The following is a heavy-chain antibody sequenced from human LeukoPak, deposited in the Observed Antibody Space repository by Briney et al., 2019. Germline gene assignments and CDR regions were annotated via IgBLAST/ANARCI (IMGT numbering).Heavy chain of an antibody. V-gene: IGHV1-2*02. J-gene: IGHJ4*02. CDR1: GYTFTGYY. CDR2: INPNSGGT. D-gene: IGHD2-2*01. CDR3: ATGYCSSTSCYYYFDY. Sequence: ASVKVSCKASGYTFTGYYMHWVRQAPGQGLEWMGWINPNSGGTNYAQKFQGRVTMTRDTPISTAYMELSRLRSDDTAVYYCATGYCSSTSCYYYFDYWGQGTLVTVSS.